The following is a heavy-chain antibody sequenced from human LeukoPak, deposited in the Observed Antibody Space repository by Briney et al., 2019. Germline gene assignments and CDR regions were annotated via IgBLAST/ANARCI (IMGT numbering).Heavy chain of an antibody. CDR1: EFTFSNAW. CDR3: TTAPCSSTSCLFDY. V-gene: IGHV3-15*01. D-gene: IGHD2-2*01. CDR2: IKSKTDGGTT. Sequence: GGSLRLSCAASEFTFSNAWMSWVRQAPGKGLEWVGRIKSKTDGGTTDYAAPVKGRFTISRDDSKNTLYLQMNSLKTEDTAVYYCTTAPCSSTSCLFDYWGQGTLVTVSS. J-gene: IGHJ4*02.